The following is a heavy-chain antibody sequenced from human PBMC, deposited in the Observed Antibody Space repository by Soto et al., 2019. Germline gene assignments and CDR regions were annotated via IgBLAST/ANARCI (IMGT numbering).Heavy chain of an antibody. CDR1: GFTFSTYA. D-gene: IGHD1-26*01. CDR2: ISGSGGGT. CDR3: ARVSLGASTLTDFYYYGMDV. Sequence: GGSLRLSCEASGFTFSTYAVTWVRQAPGKGLEWVSAISGSGGGTYYADSVKGRFSISRDNSKNTLYLQMNSLRAEDTAVYYCARVSLGASTLTDFYYYGMDVWGQGTTVTVSS. J-gene: IGHJ6*02. V-gene: IGHV3-23*01.